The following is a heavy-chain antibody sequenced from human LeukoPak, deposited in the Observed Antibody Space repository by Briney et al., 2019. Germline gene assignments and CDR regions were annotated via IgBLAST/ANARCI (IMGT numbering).Heavy chain of an antibody. CDR3: ARKANFGYAFDI. CDR1: GFTFSSYS. CDR2: ISSSSSYI. V-gene: IGHV3-21*01. J-gene: IGHJ3*02. Sequence: GGSLRLSCAASGFTFSSYSMNWVRQAPGKGLEWVSSISSSSSYIYYADSVKGRFTISRDNAKNSLYLQMNSLRAEDTAVYYCARKANFGYAFDIWGQGTMVTVSS. D-gene: IGHD1-14*01.